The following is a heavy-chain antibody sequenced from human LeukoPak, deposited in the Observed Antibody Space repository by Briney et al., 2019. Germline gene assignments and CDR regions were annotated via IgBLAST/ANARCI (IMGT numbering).Heavy chain of an antibody. CDR2: ISSSGSTI. V-gene: IGHV3-48*03. CDR3: ARVYVAQGLDY. J-gene: IGHJ4*02. CDR1: GFTSRNSV. D-gene: IGHD2-2*02. Sequence: PGGSLRLSCAASGFTSRNSVMSWVRPAPGKGLEWVSYISSSGSTIYYADSVKGRFTISRDNAKNSLYLQMNSLRAEDTAVYYCARVYVAQGLDYWGQGTLVTVSS.